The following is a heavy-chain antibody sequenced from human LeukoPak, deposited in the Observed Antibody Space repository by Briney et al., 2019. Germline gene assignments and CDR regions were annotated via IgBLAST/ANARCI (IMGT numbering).Heavy chain of an antibody. J-gene: IGHJ3*02. V-gene: IGHV3-7*01. CDR3: ARPASSGRPYDAFDI. D-gene: IGHD6-19*01. CDR2: IKQDGSEK. CDR1: GFTFSSYW. Sequence: GGSLRLSCAASGFTFSSYWMSWVRQAPGKGLEWVANIKQDGSEKYYVDSVKGRFTISRDNAKNSLYLQMNSLRAEDTAVYYCARPASSGRPYDAFDIWGQGTMVTVSS.